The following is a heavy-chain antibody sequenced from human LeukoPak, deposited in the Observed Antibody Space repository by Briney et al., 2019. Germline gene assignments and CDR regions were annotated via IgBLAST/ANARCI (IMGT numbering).Heavy chain of an antibody. CDR2: ISSSGNTV. CDR3: ARGLAVSSNY. J-gene: IGHJ4*02. Sequence: GGSLRLSCAASGFTFSSYEMNWVRQAPGKGLEWLSYISSSGNTVYYADSVKGRFTISRDNAKNSVYLQMNSLRAEDTGVYFCARGLAVSSNYWGQGTLVTVSS. CDR1: GFTFSSYE. D-gene: IGHD6-19*01. V-gene: IGHV3-48*03.